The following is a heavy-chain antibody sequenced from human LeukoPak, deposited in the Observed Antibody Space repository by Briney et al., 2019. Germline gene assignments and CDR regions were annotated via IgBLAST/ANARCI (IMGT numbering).Heavy chain of an antibody. Sequence: SETLSLTCAVNVGSFIGFHWNWIRQPTGKGLEWIRDINHSGSTNYNPSLTSRVTISVDPSKNQFPLNLSSVTAADTAVYYCARYGLLGLSEINAFDFWGQGTVVTVSS. CDR3: ARYGLLGLSEINAFDF. CDR2: INHSGST. V-gene: IGHV4-34*01. J-gene: IGHJ3*01. CDR1: VGSFIGFH. D-gene: IGHD2-2*01.